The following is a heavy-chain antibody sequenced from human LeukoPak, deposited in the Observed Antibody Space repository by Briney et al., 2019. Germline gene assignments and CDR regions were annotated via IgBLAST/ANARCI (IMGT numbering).Heavy chain of an antibody. J-gene: IGHJ6*02. D-gene: IGHD4-17*01. CDR3: ARDYGDYGWDV. CDR2: ISSSGSTI. V-gene: IGHV3-48*03. Sequence: GGSLRLSCVASGFTFSSYAMHWVRQAPGKGLEWVSYISSSGSTIYYADSVKGRFTISRDNAKNSLYLQMNSLRAEDTAVYYCARDYGDYGWDVWGQGTTVTVSS. CDR1: GFTFSSYA.